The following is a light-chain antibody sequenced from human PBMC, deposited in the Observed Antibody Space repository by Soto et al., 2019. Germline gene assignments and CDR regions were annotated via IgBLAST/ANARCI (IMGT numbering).Light chain of an antibody. J-gene: IGLJ2*01. CDR3: QVWDSSTVV. CDR1: KLGDKY. CDR2: QDS. V-gene: IGLV3-1*01. Sequence: SYELTQPPSVSVSPGQTASITCSGDKLGDKYAYWYQQKPGQSPVLVIYQDSKRPSGIPERFSGSNSGNTATLTISGTQAMGEADYYCQVWDSSTVVFGGGTKVTVL.